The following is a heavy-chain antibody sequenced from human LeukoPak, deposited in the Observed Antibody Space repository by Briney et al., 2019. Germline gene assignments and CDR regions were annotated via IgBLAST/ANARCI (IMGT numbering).Heavy chain of an antibody. Sequence: ASVKVSCKASGYTFTSYGISWVRQAPGQGLEWMGWISAYNGNTNYAQKFQGRVTITADKSTSTAYMELSSLRSEDTAVYYCARDRLSAPDAFDIWGQGTMVTVSS. CDR2: ISAYNGNT. D-gene: IGHD6-19*01. CDR1: GYTFTSYG. J-gene: IGHJ3*02. CDR3: ARDRLSAPDAFDI. V-gene: IGHV1-18*01.